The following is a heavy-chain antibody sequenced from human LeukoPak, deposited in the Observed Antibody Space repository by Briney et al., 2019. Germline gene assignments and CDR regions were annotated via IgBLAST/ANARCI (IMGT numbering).Heavy chain of an antibody. CDR1: GYTFTSYG. CDR2: ISAYNGNT. V-gene: IGHV1-18*01. CDR3: ARTDKDSNAYY. D-gene: IGHD3-16*01. Sequence: ASVKVSCKASGYTFTSYGISWVRQAPGQGLEWMGWISAYNGNTNYAQKFQGRITMTRDTSISTAYMELSSLTSDDTAVYYCARTDKDSNAYYWGQGTLVTVSS. J-gene: IGHJ4*02.